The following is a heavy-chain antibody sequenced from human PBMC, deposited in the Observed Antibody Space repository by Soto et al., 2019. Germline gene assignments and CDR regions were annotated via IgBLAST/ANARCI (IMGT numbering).Heavy chain of an antibody. V-gene: IGHV1-3*01. Sequence: GASVKVSCKASGYTFKNEGMHWLRQAPGQRPEWMGWIHAGNGNTRYSENLQGRVTITRDTSASTVYMEMTSLRSEDTAVYYCAKFGGPMAALVDDYWGEGTLVTVSS. CDR2: IHAGNGNT. CDR1: GYTFKNEG. J-gene: IGHJ4*02. D-gene: IGHD3-16*01. CDR3: AKFGGPMAALVDDY.